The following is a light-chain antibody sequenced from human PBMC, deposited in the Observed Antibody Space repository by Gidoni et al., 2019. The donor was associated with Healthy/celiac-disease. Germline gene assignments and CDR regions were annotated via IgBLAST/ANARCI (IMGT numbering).Light chain of an antibody. J-gene: IGLJ3*02. CDR3: AAWDDSLNGRV. CDR1: SSNIGSNT. V-gene: IGLV1-44*01. CDR2: SNN. Sequence: QSVLTPPPSAPGIPGQRVTISCSGSSSNIGSNTVNWYQQLPGTAPKLRIYSNNQRPSGVPDRFSGSKSGTSASLAISGLQSEDEADYYCAAWDDSLNGRVFGGGTKLTVL.